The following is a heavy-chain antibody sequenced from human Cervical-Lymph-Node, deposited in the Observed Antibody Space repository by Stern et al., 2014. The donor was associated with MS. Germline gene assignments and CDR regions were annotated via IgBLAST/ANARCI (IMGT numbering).Heavy chain of an antibody. D-gene: IGHD5-12*01. CDR1: GFSLNTPGRG. V-gene: IGHV2-5*01. CDR3: AHSLVAVDEFDF. CDR2: IYWNDDK. J-gene: IGHJ4*02. Sequence: QVTLKESGPTLVKPTQTLTLTCTFSGFSLNTPGRGVGWLRQPPGKALEWLALIYWNDDKYYRPSLKTRLTISKDTSKKQVVLTMTNMDPVDTATYYCAHSLVAVDEFDFWGQGTLVAVSS.